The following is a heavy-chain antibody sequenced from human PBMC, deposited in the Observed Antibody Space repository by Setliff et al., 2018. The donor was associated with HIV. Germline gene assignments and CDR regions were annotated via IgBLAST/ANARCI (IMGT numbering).Heavy chain of an antibody. CDR1: GVSMSSHY. D-gene: IGHD3-22*01. CDR2: IYYSGTT. Sequence: SETLSLTCNVSGVSMSSHYWSWIRQAPGQPPNKGLELIGNIYYSGTTNYNPPLESRVTISIDTSKSQFSLKLRSVTAADTAVYYCARGPPYYRDGSSYYGPAFWFDSWGQGALVTVSS. CDR3: ARGPPYYRDGSSYYGPAFWFDS. V-gene: IGHV4-59*11. J-gene: IGHJ5*01.